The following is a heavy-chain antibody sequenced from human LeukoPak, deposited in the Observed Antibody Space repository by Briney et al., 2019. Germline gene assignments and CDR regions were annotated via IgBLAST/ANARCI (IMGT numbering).Heavy chain of an antibody. V-gene: IGHV4-34*01. Sequence: KPGGSLRLSCAASGFTFSSYAMSWVRQPPGKGLEWIGEINHSGSTNYNPSLKSRVTISVDTSKNQFSLKLSSVTAADTAVYYCARGKYCSSTSCYRPSYFDYWGQGTLVTVSS. D-gene: IGHD2-2*01. CDR1: GFTFSSYA. CDR2: INHSGST. J-gene: IGHJ4*02. CDR3: ARGKYCSSTSCYRPSYFDY.